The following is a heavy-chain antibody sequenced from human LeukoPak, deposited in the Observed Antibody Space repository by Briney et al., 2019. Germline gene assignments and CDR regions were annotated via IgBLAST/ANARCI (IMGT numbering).Heavy chain of an antibody. Sequence: SETLSLTCAVYGGSFSGYYWSWIRQPPGKGLEWIGEINHSGSTNYNPSLKSRVTISVDTSKNQFSLKLSPVTAADTAVYYCARGLMTTVPFDYWGQGTLVTVSS. D-gene: IGHD4-17*01. V-gene: IGHV4-34*01. J-gene: IGHJ4*02. CDR3: ARGLMTTVPFDY. CDR1: GGSFSGYY. CDR2: INHSGST.